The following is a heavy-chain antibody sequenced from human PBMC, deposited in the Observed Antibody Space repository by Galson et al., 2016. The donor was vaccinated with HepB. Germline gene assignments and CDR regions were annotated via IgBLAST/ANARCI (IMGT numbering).Heavy chain of an antibody. CDR3: VRHPTYYDDSSGYGQYYYYYMDV. D-gene: IGHD3-22*01. Sequence: ETLSLTCTVSAGSTRSNNYYWGWIRQPPGKGLEWIGTIYYSGSTYYDPSLKSRVTISVDTSKNQFSLKLSSVTASDTAVYYCVRHPTYYDDSSGYGQYYYYYMDVWGKRDHGHRLL. CDR2: IYYSGST. V-gene: IGHV4-39*01. CDR1: AGSTRSNNYY. J-gene: IGHJ6*03.